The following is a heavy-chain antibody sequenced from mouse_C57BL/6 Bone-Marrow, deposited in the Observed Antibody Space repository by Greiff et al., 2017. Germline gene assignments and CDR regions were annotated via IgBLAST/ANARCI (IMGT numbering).Heavy chain of an antibody. D-gene: IGHD1-1*01. CDR3: ANGVITAVDYSMDY. V-gene: IGHV1-55*01. Sequence: QVQLQQPGAELVKPGASVKMSCKASGYTFTSYWITWVKQRPGQGLEWIGDIYPGSGSTNYNEKFKSKATLTVETSSSTAYMQLSSLTSEDSAVYVCANGVITAVDYSMDYWGQGTSVTVSS. CDR2: IYPGSGST. CDR1: GYTFTSYW. J-gene: IGHJ4*01.